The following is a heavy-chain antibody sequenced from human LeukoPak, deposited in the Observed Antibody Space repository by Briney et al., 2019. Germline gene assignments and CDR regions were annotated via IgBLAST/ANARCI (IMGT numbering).Heavy chain of an antibody. D-gene: IGHD6-19*01. CDR2: ISGSGGST. V-gene: IGHV3-23*01. CDR1: GFTFSNYG. Sequence: GGSLRLSCAASGFTFSNYGMSWVRQAPGKGLEWVSAISGSGGSTYYADSVKGRFTISRDNSKNTLYLQMNSLRAEDTAVYYCAKDSGYSSGWYSKDEYYFDYWGQGTLVTVSS. CDR3: AKDSGYSSGWYSKDEYYFDY. J-gene: IGHJ4*02.